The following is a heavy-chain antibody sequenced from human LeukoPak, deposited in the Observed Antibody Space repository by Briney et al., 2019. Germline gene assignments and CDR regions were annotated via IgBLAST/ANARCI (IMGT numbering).Heavy chain of an antibody. CDR2: IYTSGST. CDR1: GGSISSYY. D-gene: IGHD6-19*01. J-gene: IGHJ6*03. V-gene: IGHV4-4*07. CDR3: ARVNYSSGWLGFSNYYYYMDV. Sequence: PSETLSLTCTVSGGSISSYYWSWIRQPAGKGLEWIGRIYTSGSTNYNPSLKSRVTMSVDTSKNQFSLKLSSVTAADTAVYYCARVNYSSGWLGFSNYYYYMDVWGKGTTVTISS.